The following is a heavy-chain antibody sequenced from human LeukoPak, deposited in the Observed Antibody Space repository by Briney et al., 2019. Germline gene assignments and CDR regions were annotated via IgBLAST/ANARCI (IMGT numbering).Heavy chain of an antibody. CDR1: GVSISSSSFY. Sequence: SETLSLTCTVSGVSISSSSFYWGGIRQPPGKGLEWIGSIYYSGATYYNPSLKSRVTISVDMSNNQFSLKLSSVTAADTVVYYCARQVVYYYESSGSSYAFDIWGQGTMVTVSS. V-gene: IGHV4-39*01. J-gene: IGHJ3*02. CDR2: IYYSGAT. D-gene: IGHD3-22*01. CDR3: ARQVVYYYESSGSSYAFDI.